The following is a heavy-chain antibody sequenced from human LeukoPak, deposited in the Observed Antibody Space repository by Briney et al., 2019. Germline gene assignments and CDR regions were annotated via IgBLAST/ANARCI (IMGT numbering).Heavy chain of an antibody. J-gene: IGHJ6*03. D-gene: IGHD2-2*01. CDR2: ISSSGSTI. CDR3: ARPALSSSTRHYYYYYMDV. V-gene: IGHV3-11*01. CDR1: GFTFSDYY. Sequence: GGSLRLSCAASGFTFSDYYMSWIRQAPGKGLEWVSYISSSGSTIYYADSAKGRFTISRDNAKNSLYLQMNSLRAEDTAVYYCARPALSSSTRHYYYYYMDVWGKGTTVTVSS.